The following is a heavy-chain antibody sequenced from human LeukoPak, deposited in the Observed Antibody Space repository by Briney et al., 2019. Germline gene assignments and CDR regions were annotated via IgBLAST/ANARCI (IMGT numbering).Heavy chain of an antibody. CDR2: VNPADSDT. D-gene: IGHD6-13*01. CDR1: GYSFTSYW. J-gene: IGHJ1*01. V-gene: IGHV5-51*01. CDR3: ATVPRIPAVGNTEYFQY. Sequence: GESLKISCKGSGYSFTSYWIAWVRQMPGKGLEWMGTVNPADSDTRYSPSFEGQVTISVDKSISTAYLQWSSLQASDSAIYYCATVPRIPAVGNTEYFQYWGQGTLVTVSS.